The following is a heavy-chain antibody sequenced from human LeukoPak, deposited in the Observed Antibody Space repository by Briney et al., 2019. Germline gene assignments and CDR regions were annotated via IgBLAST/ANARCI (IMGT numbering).Heavy chain of an antibody. CDR1: GFTFSDHY. Sequence: GGSLRLSCAASGFTFSDHYMTWIRQSPGRGLEWLSYISPRDTYINYADSVKGRFTIPRDDATNSLYLQMNSLRDEDTAVYYCTRDPRVVDVWGQGTRVTVSS. J-gene: IGHJ3*01. CDR3: TRDPRVVDV. CDR2: ISPRDTYI. V-gene: IGHV3-11*01.